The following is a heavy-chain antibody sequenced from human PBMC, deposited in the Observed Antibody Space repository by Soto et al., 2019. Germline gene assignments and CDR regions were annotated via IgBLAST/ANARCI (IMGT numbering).Heavy chain of an antibody. CDR3: ARDGNTATARFDY. CDR1: ILTLSSYS. Sequence: WRSLRLSCAASILTLSSYSMHWVHQSPGKGLEWVSSISSSSSYIYYADSVKGRFTISRDNAKNSLYLQMNSLRAEDTAVYYCARDGNTATARFDYGGQGILVTVAS. J-gene: IGHJ4*02. CDR2: ISSSSSYI. V-gene: IGHV3-21*01. D-gene: IGHD5-18*01.